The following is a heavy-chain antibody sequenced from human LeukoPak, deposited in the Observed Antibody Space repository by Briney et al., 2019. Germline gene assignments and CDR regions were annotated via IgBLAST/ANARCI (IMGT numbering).Heavy chain of an antibody. Sequence: GGSLRLSCAASGFTFSSYGMHWVSQAPGKGLEWVAVISYDGSNKYYADSVKGRFTISRDNSKNTLYLQMNSLRAEDTAVYYCAKEGGAWFGEYHDFDYWGQGTLVTVSS. CDR1: GFTFSSYG. CDR3: AKEGGAWFGEYHDFDY. V-gene: IGHV3-30*18. J-gene: IGHJ4*02. CDR2: ISYDGSNK. D-gene: IGHD3-10*01.